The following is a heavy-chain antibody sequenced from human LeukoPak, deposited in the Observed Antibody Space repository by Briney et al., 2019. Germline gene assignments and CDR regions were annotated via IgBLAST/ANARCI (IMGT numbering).Heavy chain of an antibody. D-gene: IGHD1-26*01. J-gene: IGHJ4*02. CDR3: ARDPAGVGARARGGRARYFDY. V-gene: IGHV4-4*02. CDR1: GGSISSSNW. Sequence: SETLSLTRAVSGGSISSSNWWSWVRQPPGKGLEWIGEIYHSGSTNYNPSLKSRVTISVDKSKNQFSLKLSSVTAADTAVYYCARDPAGVGARARGGRARYFDYWGQGTLVTVSS. CDR2: IYHSGST.